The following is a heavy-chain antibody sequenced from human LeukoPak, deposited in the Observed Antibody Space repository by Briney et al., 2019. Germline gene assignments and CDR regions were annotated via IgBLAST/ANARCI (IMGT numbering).Heavy chain of an antibody. V-gene: IGHV4-39*02. CDR2: IYYSGST. CDR1: GGSISSSSYY. J-gene: IGHJ4*02. D-gene: IGHD3-22*01. Sequence: PSETLSLTCTVSGGSISSSSYYWGWIRQPPGKGLEWIGSIYYSGSTYYNPSLKSRVTISVDTSKNQFSLKLSSVTAADTAVYYCARDPLDSSGYYYGGSFDYWGQGTLVTVSS. CDR3: ARDPLDSSGYYYGGSFDY.